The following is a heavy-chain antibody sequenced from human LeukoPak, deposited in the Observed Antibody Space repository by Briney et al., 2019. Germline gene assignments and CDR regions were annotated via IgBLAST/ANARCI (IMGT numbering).Heavy chain of an antibody. J-gene: IGHJ4*02. D-gene: IGHD3-10*01. CDR3: AKQVGYYGSGSYYDY. CDR2: ISSYVDST. V-gene: IGHV3-23*01. Sequence: GGSLRLSCSASGFTFSSFTINWVRQAPGKGLEWVSIISSYVDSTYYTDSVKGRFTISRNNSKNTLYLQMNSLRAEDTAVYYCAKQVGYYGSGSYYDYWGKGTLVTVS. CDR1: GFTFSSFT.